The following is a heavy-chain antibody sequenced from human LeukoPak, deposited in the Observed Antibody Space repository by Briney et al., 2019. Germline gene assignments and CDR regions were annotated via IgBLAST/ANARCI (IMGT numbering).Heavy chain of an antibody. V-gene: IGHV4-39*01. J-gene: IGHJ4*02. CDR3: ARNIQLWFFDY. CDR1: GGSISSSSYY. CDR2: IYYSGST. Sequence: PSETLSLTCTVSGGSISSSSYYWGWMRQPPGKGLEWIGSIYYSGSTYYNPSLKSRVTISVDTSKNQFSLKLSSVTAADTAVYYCARNIQLWFFDYWGQGTLVTVSS. D-gene: IGHD5-18*01.